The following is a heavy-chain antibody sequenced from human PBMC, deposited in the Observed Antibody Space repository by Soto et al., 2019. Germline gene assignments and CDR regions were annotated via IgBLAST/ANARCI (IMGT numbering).Heavy chain of an antibody. Sequence: PGGSLRLSCSASGFTFSRYAMHGVRQAPGKGLEYVSAISSNGGSTYYADSVKGRFTISRDNSKNTLYLQMSSLRAEDTAVYYCVKDRLMITFGGVIAFDYWGQGTLVTVSS. CDR2: ISSNGGST. CDR1: GFTFSRYA. D-gene: IGHD3-16*01. CDR3: VKDRLMITFGGVIAFDY. V-gene: IGHV3-64D*06. J-gene: IGHJ4*02.